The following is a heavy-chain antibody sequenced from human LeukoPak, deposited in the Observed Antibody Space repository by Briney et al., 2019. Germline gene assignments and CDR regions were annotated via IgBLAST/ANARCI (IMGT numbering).Heavy chain of an antibody. Sequence: PGGSLRLSCAASGFSFYSYVMRWVRQAAGKGLEWVSGISDSGGSTYYADSVKGRFTLSRDNSKNMLYLQMNSLRAEDTAVYYCAKAYDLWSGYPLFDFWGQGTLVTVPS. D-gene: IGHD3-3*01. J-gene: IGHJ4*02. CDR3: AKAYDLWSGYPLFDF. CDR2: ISDSGGST. CDR1: GFSFYSYV. V-gene: IGHV3-23*01.